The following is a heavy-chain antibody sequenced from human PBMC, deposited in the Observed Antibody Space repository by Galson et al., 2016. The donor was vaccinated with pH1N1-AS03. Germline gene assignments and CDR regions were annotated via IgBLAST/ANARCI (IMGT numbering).Heavy chain of an antibody. CDR2: ICGGGDT. V-gene: IGHV3-53*01. D-gene: IGHD3-16*01. CDR3: AREPWGSTQGEY. J-gene: IGHJ4*02. Sequence: SLRISCAASGFTINNNYMSWVRQAPGKGLEWVSVICGGGDTFYADSVKGRFTISRDNSKNTVYLQMNSRRVEDKAVYYCAREPWGSTQGEYWGQGTLVTVSS. CDR1: GFTINNNY.